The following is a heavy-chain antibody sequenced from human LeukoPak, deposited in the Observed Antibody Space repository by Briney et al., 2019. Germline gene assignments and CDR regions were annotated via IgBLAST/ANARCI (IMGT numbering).Heavy chain of an antibody. J-gene: IGHJ4*02. Sequence: GGSLRLSCAASGFTFSSYSMNWVRQAPGKGLQWVSVIYTGGTTYYADSVKGRFTISRDKSKNTLYLQMNSLRVEDTAVYFCARGVAGPHEFDYWGQGTLATVSS. CDR1: GFTFSSYS. CDR2: IYTGGTT. CDR3: ARGVAGPHEFDY. D-gene: IGHD6-19*01. V-gene: IGHV3-53*01.